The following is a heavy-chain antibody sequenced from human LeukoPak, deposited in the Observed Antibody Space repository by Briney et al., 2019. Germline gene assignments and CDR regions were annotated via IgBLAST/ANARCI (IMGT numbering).Heavy chain of an antibody. CDR3: ARGRTYSSSRPFDY. Sequence: SETLSLTCAVYGGSFSGYYWSWIRQPPGKGPEWIGEINHSGSTNYNPSLKSRVTISVDTSKNQFSLKLSSVTAADTAVYYCARGRTYSSSRPFDYWGQGTLVTVSS. CDR2: INHSGST. D-gene: IGHD6-13*01. J-gene: IGHJ4*02. V-gene: IGHV4-34*01. CDR1: GGSFSGYY.